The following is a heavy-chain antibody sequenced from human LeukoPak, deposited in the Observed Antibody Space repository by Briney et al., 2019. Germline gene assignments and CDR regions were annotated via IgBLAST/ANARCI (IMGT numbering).Heavy chain of an antibody. J-gene: IGHJ4*02. CDR1: GFTFNTYT. CDR2: ISGSSGII. Sequence: GGSLRLSCAASGFTFNTYTMNWVRQAPGKGLEWVSYISGSSGIIDYADSVRGRFTISRDKAKNSLYLQMNSLRAEDTAVYYCTTGIRGDCGQGTLVTVSS. CDR3: TTGIRGD. V-gene: IGHV3-48*01.